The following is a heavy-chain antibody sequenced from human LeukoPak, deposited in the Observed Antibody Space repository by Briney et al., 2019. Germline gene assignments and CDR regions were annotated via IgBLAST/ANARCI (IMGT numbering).Heavy chain of an antibody. CDR1: GGSLTNYY. Sequence: PSETLSLTCSVSGGSLTNYYWGWIRQPPGKGLEFIGYIHSDGTTNYDSSLQSRVAISLDTSKIQFSLKLRSVTAADTAVYYCARDLVTVTKGFDIWGQGTMVSVSS. J-gene: IGHJ3*02. V-gene: IGHV4-59*01. CDR3: ARDLVTVTKGFDI. D-gene: IGHD4-17*01. CDR2: IHSDGTT.